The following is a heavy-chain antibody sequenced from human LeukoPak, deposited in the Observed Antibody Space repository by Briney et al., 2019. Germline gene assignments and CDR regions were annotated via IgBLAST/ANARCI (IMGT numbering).Heavy chain of an antibody. Sequence: GASVKVSCKASGNTFPSYFMHWVRQAPGQGLEWMGIINPTGGSTTYAQKFQGRVTMTRDTSTSTVYMELSSLRSDDTAVYYCARTAARRFDYWGQGTLVTVSS. D-gene: IGHD6-6*01. CDR3: ARTAARRFDY. V-gene: IGHV1-46*01. J-gene: IGHJ4*02. CDR2: INPTGGST. CDR1: GNTFPSYF.